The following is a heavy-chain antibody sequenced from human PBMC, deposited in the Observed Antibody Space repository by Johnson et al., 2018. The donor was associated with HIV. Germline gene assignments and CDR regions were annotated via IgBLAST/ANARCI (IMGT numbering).Heavy chain of an antibody. CDR1: GFTFSNYA. V-gene: IGHV3-30*04. Sequence: QVQLVESGGGLVQPGGSLRLSCEASGFTFSNYALHWVRQAPGKGLEWVAVISNDGRHKYYAQSLKGRFTISRDNSKNQLYLQMNSLRAEDTAVYYCAKDRTAMVLYDIWGQGTMVTVSS. D-gene: IGHD5-18*01. CDR3: AKDRTAMVLYDI. CDR2: ISNDGRHK. J-gene: IGHJ3*02.